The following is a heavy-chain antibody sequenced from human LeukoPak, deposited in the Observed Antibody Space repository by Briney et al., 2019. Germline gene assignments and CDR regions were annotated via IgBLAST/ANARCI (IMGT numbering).Heavy chain of an antibody. J-gene: IGHJ6*02. Sequence: SVKVSCKASGGTFSSYAISWVRQAPGQVLEWMGRIIPIFGIANYAQKFQGRVTITADKSTSTAYMELSSLRSEDTAVYYCASAAVYKSRYYYYGMDVWGQGTTVTVSS. CDR2: IIPIFGIA. CDR1: GGTFSSYA. V-gene: IGHV1-69*04. D-gene: IGHD6-13*01. CDR3: ASAAVYKSRYYYYGMDV.